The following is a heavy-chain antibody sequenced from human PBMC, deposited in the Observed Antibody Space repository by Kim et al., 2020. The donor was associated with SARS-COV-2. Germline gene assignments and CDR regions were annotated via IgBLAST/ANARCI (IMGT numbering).Heavy chain of an antibody. V-gene: IGHV4-31*03. CDR3: ARSPYPRTMVRGGFWYFDL. CDR1: GGSISSGGYY. D-gene: IGHD3-10*01. Sequence: SETLSLTCTVSGGSISSGGYYWSWIRQHPGKGLEWIGYIYYSGSTYYNPFLKSRVTISVDTSKNQFSLKLSSVTAADTAVYYCARSPYPRTMVRGGFWYFDLWGRGTLVTVSS. J-gene: IGHJ2*01. CDR2: IYYSGST.